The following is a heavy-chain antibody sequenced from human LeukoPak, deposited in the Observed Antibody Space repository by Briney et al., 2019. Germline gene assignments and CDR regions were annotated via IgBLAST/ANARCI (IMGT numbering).Heavy chain of an antibody. CDR2: IRYDGSRK. J-gene: IGHJ4*02. V-gene: IGHV3-30*02. CDR3: AKDPDCTSGICYTFFDY. Sequence: GGSLRLSCAASGFIFSSYGMHWVRQAPDKGLEWVAFIRYDGSRKYYADSVKGRFTISRDNSKNTLYLQMNSLRAEDTAVYYCAKDPDCTSGICYTFFDYWGQGTLVTVSS. CDR1: GFIFSSYG. D-gene: IGHD2-8*01.